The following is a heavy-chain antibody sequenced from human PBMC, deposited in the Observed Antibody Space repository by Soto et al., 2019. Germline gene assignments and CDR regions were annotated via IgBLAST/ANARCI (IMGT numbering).Heavy chain of an antibody. J-gene: IGHJ5*02. CDR1: GYTFYSYG. Sequence: ASVKFSCKASGYTFYSYGITWVRQAPGQGLEWMGWINPSNDNTNYAQKFRGRVTMTTAASTSTAHMELRSLKSDDTAVYYCARDTQQDSNGYYLEWFDPWGQGTLVAVSS. D-gene: IGHD3-22*01. CDR2: INPSNDNT. V-gene: IGHV1-18*01. CDR3: ARDTQQDSNGYYLEWFDP.